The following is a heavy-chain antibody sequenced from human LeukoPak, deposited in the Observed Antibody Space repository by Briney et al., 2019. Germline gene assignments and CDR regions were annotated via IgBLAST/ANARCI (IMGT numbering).Heavy chain of an antibody. J-gene: IGHJ4*02. Sequence: GGSLRLSCAASGFTFSSYSINWVRQAPGKGLEWVSYISSSSSTINYADSVKGRFTISRDNSKNTLYLQMNSLRAEDTAVYYCARRGDGGRSFDYWGQGTLVTVSS. D-gene: IGHD4-23*01. V-gene: IGHV3-48*01. CDR3: ARRGDGGRSFDY. CDR1: GFTFSSYS. CDR2: ISSSSSTI.